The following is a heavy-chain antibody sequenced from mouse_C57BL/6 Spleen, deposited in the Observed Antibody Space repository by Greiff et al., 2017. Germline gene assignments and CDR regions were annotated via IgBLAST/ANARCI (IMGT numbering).Heavy chain of an antibody. CDR2: INPSNGGT. D-gene: IGHD1-1*01. J-gene: IGHJ2*01. CDR3: AREVFYYSIRGYCDN. V-gene: IGHV1-53*01. Sequence: QVQLQQPGTELVKPGASVKLSCKASGYTFTSYWMHWVKQRPGQGLEWIGNINPSNGGTNYNEKFKSKATLTVDKSSSTAYMPISSLTSEDSAVYICAREVFYYSIRGYCDNWGQGTTLTVSS. CDR1: GYTFTSYW.